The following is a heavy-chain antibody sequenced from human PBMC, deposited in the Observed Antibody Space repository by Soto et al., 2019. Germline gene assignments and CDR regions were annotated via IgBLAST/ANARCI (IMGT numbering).Heavy chain of an antibody. CDR1: GFTFSSYA. CDR2: ISSNGGST. D-gene: IGHD5-12*01. CDR3: ARDGRYSGYDYYFDY. V-gene: IGHV3-64*01. J-gene: IGHJ4*02. Sequence: EVQLVESGGGLVQPGGSLRLSCAASGFTFSSYAMHWVRQAPGKGLEYVSAISSNGGSTYYANSEKGRFTISRDNSKNTLYLQMGSLRAEDMAVYYCARDGRYSGYDYYFDYWGQGTLVTVSS.